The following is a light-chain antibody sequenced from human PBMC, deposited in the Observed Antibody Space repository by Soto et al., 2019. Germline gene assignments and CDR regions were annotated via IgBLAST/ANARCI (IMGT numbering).Light chain of an antibody. CDR2: AGS. J-gene: IGKJ2*01. CDR3: MQAVHTPRT. Sequence: DIVMTQSPLSLPVTPGEPASISCRSSQSLLHSNGYNYLDWYLQKPGQSPQLLIYAGSNRASGVPGRFGGSESATDSTLKISRVEAEDVVTYYCMQAVHTPRTFGPGTKLEIK. CDR1: QSLLHSNGYNY. V-gene: IGKV2-28*01.